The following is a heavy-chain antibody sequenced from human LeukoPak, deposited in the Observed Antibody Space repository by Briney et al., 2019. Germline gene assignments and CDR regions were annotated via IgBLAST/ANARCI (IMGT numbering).Heavy chain of an antibody. CDR1: GFTFSSYS. D-gene: IGHD2-2*01. CDR2: ISSSSSTI. CDR3: ARELVVPAAIHYYYYGMDV. J-gene: IGHJ6*02. Sequence: GGSLRLSCAASGFTFSSYSMNWVRQAPGKGLEWVSYISSSSSTIYYADSVKGRFTISRDNAKNSLYLQMNSLRAEDTAVYYCARELVVPAAIHYYYYGMDVWGQGTTVTVSS. V-gene: IGHV3-48*04.